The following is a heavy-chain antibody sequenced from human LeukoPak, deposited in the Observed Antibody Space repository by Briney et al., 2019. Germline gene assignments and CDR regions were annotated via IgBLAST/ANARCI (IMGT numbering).Heavy chain of an antibody. CDR3: AKSLYGSGSYYNWFDP. D-gene: IGHD3-10*01. V-gene: IGHV4-59*12. J-gene: IGHJ5*02. Sequence: SETLSLTCTVSGGSIRSYYWSWIRQPPGKGLEWIAYIYYSGSTNYNPSLKRRVTISLDTSKNQFSLKLSSVTAADTAVYYCAKSLYGSGSYYNWFDPWGQGTLVTVSS. CDR2: IYYSGST. CDR1: GGSIRSYY.